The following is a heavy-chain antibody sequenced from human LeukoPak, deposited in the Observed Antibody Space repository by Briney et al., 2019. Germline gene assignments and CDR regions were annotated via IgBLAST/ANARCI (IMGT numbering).Heavy chain of an antibody. D-gene: IGHD2-21*02. Sequence: ASVKVSCKASGYTFTSYGISWVRQAPGQGLEWMGWISAYNGNTNYAQKLQGRVTMTTDTSTSTPYMELRSLRSDDTAVYYCARVGHDSDAFDIWGQGTMVTVSS. J-gene: IGHJ3*02. V-gene: IGHV1-18*01. CDR1: GYTFTSYG. CDR2: ISAYNGNT. CDR3: ARVGHDSDAFDI.